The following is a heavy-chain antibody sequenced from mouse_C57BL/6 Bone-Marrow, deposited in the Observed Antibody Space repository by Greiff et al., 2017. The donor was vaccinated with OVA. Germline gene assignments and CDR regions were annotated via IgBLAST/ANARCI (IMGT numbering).Heavy chain of an antibody. J-gene: IGHJ4*01. CDR3: TTSYSNSYYAMDY. Sequence: VQLKQSGAELVRPGASVKLSCTASGFNIQDDYMHWVKQRPEQGLEWIGWIDPENGDTEYASKFQGKATITADTSSNTAYLQLSSLTSEDTAVYYCTTSYSNSYYAMDYWGQGTSVTVSS. V-gene: IGHV14-4*01. D-gene: IGHD2-5*01. CDR2: IDPENGDT. CDR1: GFNIQDDY.